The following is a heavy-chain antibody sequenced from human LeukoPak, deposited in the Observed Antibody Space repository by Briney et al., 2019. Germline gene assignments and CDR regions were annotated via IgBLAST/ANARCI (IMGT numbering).Heavy chain of an antibody. CDR2: IAGDGSRT. D-gene: IGHD3-22*01. Sequence: GVSLRLSCAASGFTFSTSWMHWVRQAPGKGLVWVSRIAGDGSRTSYADSVKGRFTISRDNAKNTLYLQMNSLRAEDTAMYYCARASNYFDSRGLHWFDPWGQGTLVTV. CDR1: GFTFSTSW. V-gene: IGHV3-74*01. CDR3: ARASNYFDSRGLHWFDP. J-gene: IGHJ5*02.